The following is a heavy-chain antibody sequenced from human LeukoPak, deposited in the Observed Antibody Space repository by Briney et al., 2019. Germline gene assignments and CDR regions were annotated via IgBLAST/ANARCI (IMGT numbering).Heavy chain of an antibody. CDR2: ISGSGGST. CDR1: GFTFSSYA. Sequence: GGSLRLSCAASGFTFSSYATSWVRQAPGKGLEWVSAISGSGGSTYYADSVKGRFTISRDNSKNTLYLQMNSLRAEDTAVYYCAKETDQYYYYGMDVWGQGTTVTVSS. CDR3: AKETDQYYYYGMDV. J-gene: IGHJ6*02. V-gene: IGHV3-23*01.